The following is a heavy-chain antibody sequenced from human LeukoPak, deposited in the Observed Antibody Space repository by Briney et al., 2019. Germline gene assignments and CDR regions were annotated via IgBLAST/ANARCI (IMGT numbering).Heavy chain of an antibody. J-gene: IGHJ1*01. CDR2: INHSGST. Sequence: SETLSLTCAVYGGSFSGYYWNWIRQPPGKGLEWIGEINHSGSTNYNPSLESRVTISVDTSKNQFSLKLSSVTAADTAVYYCARHNDDYGGSAEYFQHWGQGTLVTVSS. V-gene: IGHV4-34*01. CDR1: GGSFSGYY. CDR3: ARHNDDYGGSAEYFQH. D-gene: IGHD4-23*01.